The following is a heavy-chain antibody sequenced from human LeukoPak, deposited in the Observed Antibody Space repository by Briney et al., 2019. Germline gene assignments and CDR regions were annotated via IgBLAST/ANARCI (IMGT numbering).Heavy chain of an antibody. D-gene: IGHD3-3*01. V-gene: IGHV4-30-4*01. CDR3: ARGPLSAPIDY. Sequence: SETLSLTCTVSGGSISSGDYYWSWIRQPPGKGLEWIGYIYYSGSTYYNPSLKSRVTISVDTSKNQFSLKLSSVTAADTAVYYCARGPLSAPIDYWGQGTLVTVSS. CDR2: IYYSGST. CDR1: GGSISSGDYY. J-gene: IGHJ4*02.